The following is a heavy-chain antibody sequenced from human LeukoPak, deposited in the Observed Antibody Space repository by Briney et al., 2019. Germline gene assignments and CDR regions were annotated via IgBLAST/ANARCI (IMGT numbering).Heavy chain of an antibody. J-gene: IGHJ5*02. D-gene: IGHD3-22*01. CDR3: ARVCYYDSSGYSRDSNWFDP. CDR1: GYTFTSYG. V-gene: IGHV1-18*01. CDR2: ISAYNGNT. Sequence: ASVKVSCKASGYTFTSYGISWVRQAPGQGLEWMGWISAYNGNTNYAQKLQGRVTMTTDTSTSTAYMGLRSLRSDDTAVYYCARVCYYDSSGYSRDSNWFDPWGQGTLVTVSS.